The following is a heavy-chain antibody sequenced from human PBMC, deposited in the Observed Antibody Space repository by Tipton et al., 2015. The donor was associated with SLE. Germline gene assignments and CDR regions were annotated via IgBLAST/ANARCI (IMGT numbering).Heavy chain of an antibody. J-gene: IGHJ6*02. CDR2: IYTRGNI. V-gene: IGHV4-61*09. D-gene: IGHD3-22*01. Sequence: TLSLTCTVFGGSFSPGSYYLTWIRQPAGKGLEYVGQIYTRGNINYNPPLRSRVTISVDTSPNQFSLRLTSLTAADTAVYYCARAGDYYGSVGFGFYYYGLDVWGQGTTVIVSS. CDR1: GGSFSPGSYY. CDR3: ARAGDYYGSVGFGFYYYGLDV.